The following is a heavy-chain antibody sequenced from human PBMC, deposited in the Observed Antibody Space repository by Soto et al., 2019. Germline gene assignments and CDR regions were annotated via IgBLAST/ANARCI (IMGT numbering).Heavy chain of an antibody. CDR2: IRTSDSTI. CDR1: GFTINTYS. Sequence: EVQLVESGGGLVQPGGSLRLSCVASGFTINTYSVNWVRQAPGKGLEWVSYIRTSDSTIYYADSVKGRFTISTDSAKNSLYLHMDSLRAEDTAGYYCARDRNWGFDYWGQGALVTVSS. J-gene: IGHJ4*02. CDR3: ARDRNWGFDY. V-gene: IGHV3-48*01. D-gene: IGHD7-27*01.